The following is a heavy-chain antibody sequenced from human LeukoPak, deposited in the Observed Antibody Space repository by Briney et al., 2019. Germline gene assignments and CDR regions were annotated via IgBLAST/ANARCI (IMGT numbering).Heavy chain of an antibody. CDR2: IYYSGST. J-gene: IGHJ4*02. CDR3: ATPYDFWSGYYY. Sequence: PSETLSLTCTVSGGSISSGGYYWSWIRQHPGKGLEWIGYIYYSGSTYYNPSLKSRVTISVDTSKNQFSLKLSSVTAADTAVYYCATPYDFWSGYYYWGQGTLVTVSS. V-gene: IGHV4-31*03. CDR1: GGSISSGGYY. D-gene: IGHD3-3*01.